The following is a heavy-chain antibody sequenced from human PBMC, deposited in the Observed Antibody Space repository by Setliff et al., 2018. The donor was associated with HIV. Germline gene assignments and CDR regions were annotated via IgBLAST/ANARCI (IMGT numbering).Heavy chain of an antibody. CDR1: GYSMTSDYQ. D-gene: IGHD6-19*01. Sequence: SETLSLTCTVSGYSMTSDYQWGWIRQPPGKGLEWIGSIYHSGTTYYNPSLKSRVTISVDTSKNQFSLKLSSVTAADTAVYYCARGFGSGWSYARYYYFGLDVWGQGTTVTVSS. CDR3: ARGFGSGWSYARYYYFGLDV. V-gene: IGHV4-38-2*02. J-gene: IGHJ6*02. CDR2: IYHSGTT.